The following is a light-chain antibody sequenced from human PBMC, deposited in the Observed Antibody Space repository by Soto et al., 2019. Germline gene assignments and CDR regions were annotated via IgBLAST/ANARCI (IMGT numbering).Light chain of an antibody. CDR1: QGISSY. CDR3: QQLNSYPQFT. Sequence: DIQLTQSPSFLSASVGDRVTITCRASQGISSYLAWYQQKPWKAPKLLIYAASTLQSGVPSRFSGSGSGTEFTLTISSLQPEDFATYYCQQLNSYPQFTFGPGTKVDIK. CDR2: AAS. V-gene: IGKV1-9*01. J-gene: IGKJ3*01.